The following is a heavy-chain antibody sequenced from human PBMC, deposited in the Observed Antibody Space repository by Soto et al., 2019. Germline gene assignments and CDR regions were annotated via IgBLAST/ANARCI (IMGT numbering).Heavy chain of an antibody. CDR3: ARGDAAAGAFDI. D-gene: IGHD6-13*01. CDR1: GGSFSGYY. CDR2: INHSGST. J-gene: IGHJ3*02. V-gene: IGHV4-34*01. Sequence: SETLSLTCAVYGGSFSGYYWSWIRQPPGKGLEWIGEINHSGSTNYNPSLKSRVTISVDTSKNQFSLKLSSVTAADTAVYYCARGDAAAGAFDIWGQGTMVTVSS.